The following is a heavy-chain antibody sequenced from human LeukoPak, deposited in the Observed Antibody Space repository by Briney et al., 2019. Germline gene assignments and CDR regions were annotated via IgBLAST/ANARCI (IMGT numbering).Heavy chain of an antibody. D-gene: IGHD2-21*02. Sequence: GGSLRLSCAVSGFTFSSYAMRWVRQAPGKGLEWVAAFSGSGARTYYADSVKGRFTISRDNSKNTLFLEMNSLRVEDTAIYYCAKDRAKFVLVTASTTGFDYWGQGTLVTVSS. V-gene: IGHV3-23*01. J-gene: IGHJ4*02. CDR3: AKDRAKFVLVTASTTGFDY. CDR1: GFTFSSYA. CDR2: FSGSGART.